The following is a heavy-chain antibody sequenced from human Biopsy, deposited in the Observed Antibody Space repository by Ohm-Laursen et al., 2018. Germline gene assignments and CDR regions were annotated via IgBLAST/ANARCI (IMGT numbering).Heavy chain of an antibody. Sequence: SQTLSLTCTVSGASVSSGSYDWSCIRQPPGKGLEWIGNIYNDVSTKYNPSLRSRVTISADKPTNQFSLKLRSVTAADTAVYYCARGYAGLYEAFDFWGQGTVVTVAS. CDR1: GASVSSGSYD. CDR3: ARGYAGLYEAFDF. J-gene: IGHJ3*01. V-gene: IGHV4-61*01. D-gene: IGHD5-18*01. CDR2: IYNDVST.